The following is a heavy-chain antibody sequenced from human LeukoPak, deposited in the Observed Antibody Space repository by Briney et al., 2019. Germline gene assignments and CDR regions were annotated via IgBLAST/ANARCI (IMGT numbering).Heavy chain of an antibody. CDR3: ARDWERGTYGSGSTNLDY. J-gene: IGHJ4*02. V-gene: IGHV3-23*01. D-gene: IGHD3-10*01. CDR2: ISGSGGST. Sequence: GGSLRLSCAASGFTFSSYAMSWVRQAPGKGLEWVSAISGSGGSTYYADSVKGRFTISRDNSKNTLYLQMNSLRAEDTAVYYCARDWERGTYGSGSTNLDYWGQGTLVTVSS. CDR1: GFTFSSYA.